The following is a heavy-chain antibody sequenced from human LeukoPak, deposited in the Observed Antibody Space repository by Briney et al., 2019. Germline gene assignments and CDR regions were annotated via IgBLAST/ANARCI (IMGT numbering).Heavy chain of an antibody. CDR2: IKQDGSEK. CDR1: GGSISSSNW. CDR3: ARDFTYYYDSSGSDY. J-gene: IGHJ4*02. V-gene: IGHV3-7*01. D-gene: IGHD3-22*01. Sequence: ETLSLTCAVSGGSISSSNWWSWVRQAPGKGLEWVANIKQDGSEKYYVDSVKGRFTISRDNAKNSLYLQMNSLRAEDTAVYYCARDFTYYYDSSGSDYWGQGTLVTVSS.